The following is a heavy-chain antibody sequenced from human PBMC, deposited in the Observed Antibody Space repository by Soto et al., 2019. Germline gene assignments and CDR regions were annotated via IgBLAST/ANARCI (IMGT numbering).Heavy chain of an antibody. Sequence: QVQLQESGPGLVKPSGTLSLTCAVSGNSVSSPYYWCWVRQPPGKGLEWIGEVFHTRTTSYNPSHRSRVTISMDKSINQFSLDLSSVTAADTAVYYCARSAGWYAIHAWGPGTLV. J-gene: IGHJ5*02. CDR3: ARSAGWYAIHA. D-gene: IGHD6-19*01. CDR1: GNSVSSPYY. V-gene: IGHV4-4*02. CDR2: VFHTRTT.